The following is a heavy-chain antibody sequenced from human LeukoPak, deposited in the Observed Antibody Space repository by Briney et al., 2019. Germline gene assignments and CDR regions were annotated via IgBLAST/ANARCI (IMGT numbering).Heavy chain of an antibody. D-gene: IGHD3-22*01. CDR1: GFTFSSYS. V-gene: IGHV3-48*01. J-gene: IGHJ4*02. CDR2: ISSSSSNI. CDR3: AKVVVITFGEFDY. Sequence: GGSLRLSCAASGFTFSSYSMKWVRQAPGKGLEWVSYISSSSSNIYYADSVKGRFTISRDNSKNTLYLQMNSLRAEDTAVYYCAKVVVITFGEFDYWGQGTLVTVSS.